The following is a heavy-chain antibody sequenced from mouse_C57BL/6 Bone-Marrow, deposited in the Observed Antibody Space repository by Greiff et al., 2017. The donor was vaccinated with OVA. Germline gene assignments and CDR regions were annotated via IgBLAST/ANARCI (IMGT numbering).Heavy chain of an antibody. CDR2: IRLKSDNYAT. J-gene: IGHJ4*01. CDR3: TGADYVPFVDY. CDR1: GFTFSNYW. Sequence: EVKVEESGGGLVQPGGSMKLSCVASGFTFSNYWMNWVRQSPEKGLEWVAQIRLKSDNYATHYAESVKGRFTISRDDSKSSVYLQMNNLRAEDTGIYYCTGADYVPFVDYWGQGTSVTASS. V-gene: IGHV6-3*01. D-gene: IGHD1-1*02.